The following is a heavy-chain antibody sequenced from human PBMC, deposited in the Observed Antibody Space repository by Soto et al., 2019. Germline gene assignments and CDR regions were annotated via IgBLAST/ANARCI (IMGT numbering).Heavy chain of an antibody. J-gene: IGHJ6*02. D-gene: IGHD3-10*01. V-gene: IGHV1-69*06. CDR1: GGTFSSYA. Sequence: ASVKVSCKASGGTFSSYAISWVRQAPGQGLEWMGGIIPIFGTANYAQKFQGRVTITADKSTSTAYMELSSLRSEDTAVYYCARVMTYYYGSGSYYAHYYYYGMDVWGQGTRVTVSS. CDR3: ARVMTYYYGSGSYYAHYYYYGMDV. CDR2: IIPIFGTA.